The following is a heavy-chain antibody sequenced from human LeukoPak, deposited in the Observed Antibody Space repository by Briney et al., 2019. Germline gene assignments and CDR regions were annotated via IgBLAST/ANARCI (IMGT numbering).Heavy chain of an antibody. J-gene: IGHJ3*02. CDR2: ISSSGSTI. CDR3: WSTDTYPGAFDI. CDR1: GFTFSSYE. D-gene: IGHD2-2*01. V-gene: IGHV3-48*03. Sequence: GGSLRLSCAASGFTFSSYEMNWVRQAPGKGLEWVSYISSSGSTIYYADSVKGRFTISRDNAKNSLYLQMNNIRAEDAAVYYCWSTDTYPGAFDIWGQGTMVTVSS.